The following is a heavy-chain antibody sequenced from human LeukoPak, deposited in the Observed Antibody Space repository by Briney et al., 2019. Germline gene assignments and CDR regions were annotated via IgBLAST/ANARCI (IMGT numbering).Heavy chain of an antibody. CDR1: GCTFSDCY. CDR2: ISSSGSTT. J-gene: IGHJ3*02. V-gene: IGHV3-11*01. Sequence: KPGGSLRLSCAASGCTFSDCYMNWIRQAPGKGLEWVSYISSSGSTTYYADSVQGRFTISRDNAKNSLYLQMDSLRAEDTAVYYCASNSGYGLNDAFDIWGQGTMVTVSS. CDR3: ASNSGYGLNDAFDI. D-gene: IGHD3-22*01.